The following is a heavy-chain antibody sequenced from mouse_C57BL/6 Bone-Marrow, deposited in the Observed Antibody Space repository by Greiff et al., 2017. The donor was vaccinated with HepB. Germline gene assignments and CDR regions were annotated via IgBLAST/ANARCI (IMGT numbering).Heavy chain of an antibody. Sequence: QVQLKQPGAELVKPGASVKVSCKASGYTFTSYWMHWVKQRPGQGLEWIGRIHPSDSDTNYNQKFKGKATLTVDKSSSTAYMQLSRLTSEDSAVYYCAMVITTVVAPYAMDYWGQGTSVTVSS. V-gene: IGHV1-74*01. CDR3: AMVITTVVAPYAMDY. J-gene: IGHJ4*01. CDR1: GYTFTSYW. CDR2: IHPSDSDT. D-gene: IGHD1-1*01.